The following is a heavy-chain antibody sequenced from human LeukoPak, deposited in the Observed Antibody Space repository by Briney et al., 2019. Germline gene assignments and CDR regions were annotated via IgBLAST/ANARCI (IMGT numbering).Heavy chain of an antibody. CDR2: IRYDGSNK. CDR3: ARDSPSSTSWGY. V-gene: IGHV3-30*02. Sequence: PGGSLRLSCAASGFTFSSYGMHWVRQAPGKGLEWVSFIRYDGSNKYYAGSVKGRFTISRDNAKNSLYLQMNSLRAEDTAVYYCARDSPSSTSWGYWGQGTLVTVSS. CDR1: GFTFSSYG. D-gene: IGHD2-2*01. J-gene: IGHJ4*02.